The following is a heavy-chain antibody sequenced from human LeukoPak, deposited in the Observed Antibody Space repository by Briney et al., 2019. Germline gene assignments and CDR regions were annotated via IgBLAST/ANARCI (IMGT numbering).Heavy chain of an antibody. CDR3: ARETQQHYSVGGMDV. Sequence: GGSLRPSCAASGFIFSNYWIHWVRQAPGEGLVWVSRIRSDGGVATYADSVEGRFTISRDNAKNTLFLQMNSLRAEDTAVYYCARETQQHYSVGGMDVWGQGTTVTVSS. V-gene: IGHV3-74*01. J-gene: IGHJ6*02. D-gene: IGHD3-10*01. CDR1: GFIFSNYW. CDR2: IRSDGGVA.